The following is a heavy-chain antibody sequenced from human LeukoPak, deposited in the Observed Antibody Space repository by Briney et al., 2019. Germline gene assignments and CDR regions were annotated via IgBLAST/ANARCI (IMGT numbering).Heavy chain of an antibody. V-gene: IGHV4-4*02. CDR2: IYHSGST. J-gene: IGHJ3*02. Sequence: SETLSLTCAVSGGSISSSNWWSWVRQPPGKGLEWIGEIYHSGSTNYNTSLKSRVTISVDTSKNQSSLKLSSVTAADTAVYYCARAIRGAAGGDAFDIWGQGTMVTVSS. CDR3: ARAIRGAAGGDAFDI. CDR1: GGSISSSNW. D-gene: IGHD6-13*01.